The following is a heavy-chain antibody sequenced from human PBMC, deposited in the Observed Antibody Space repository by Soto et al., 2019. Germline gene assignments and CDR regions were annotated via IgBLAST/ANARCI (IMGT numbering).Heavy chain of an antibody. CDR1: GGSIRDTTYY. CDR3: ATHNWNLDP. CDR2: IYYSGRT. V-gene: IGHV4-39*01. J-gene: IGHJ1*01. Sequence: QLQLQESGPGLVKPSETLSLTCTVSGGSIRDTTYYWGWIRQPPGKGLEWIGNIYYSGRTNYNPSLKGRVNISLDMSTNQFSLRLNSVTAADTAVYYCATHNWNLDPWGQGTLVTVSS. D-gene: IGHD1-7*01.